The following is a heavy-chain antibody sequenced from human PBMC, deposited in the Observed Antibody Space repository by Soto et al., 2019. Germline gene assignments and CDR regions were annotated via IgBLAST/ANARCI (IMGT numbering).Heavy chain of an antibody. Sequence: QVQLVQSGAEVKKPGSSVKVSCKASGGTFSSYAISWVRQAPGQGLEWMGGIIPIFGTANYAQKFQGRVTITADESTSTAYMELSSLRSEDTAVYYCARDGGYSSYDPHDPYYYYGMDVWGQGTTVTVSS. CDR2: IIPIFGTA. CDR1: GGTFSSYA. CDR3: ARDGGYSSYDPHDPYYYYGMDV. D-gene: IGHD5-12*01. J-gene: IGHJ6*02. V-gene: IGHV1-69*12.